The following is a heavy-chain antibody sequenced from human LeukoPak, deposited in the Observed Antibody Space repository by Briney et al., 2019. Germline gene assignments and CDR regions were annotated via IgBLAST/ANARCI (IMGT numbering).Heavy chain of an antibody. Sequence: SQTLSLTCAISGDTVSSNSAAWNWIRQSPSRGLEWLGRTYYRSKWYNDYAVSVKSRITINPDTSKNQFSLQLNSVTPADTAVYYCAGGGVGATLFDYWGQGTLVTVSS. CDR1: GDTVSSNSAA. D-gene: IGHD1-26*01. J-gene: IGHJ4*02. CDR3: AGGGVGATLFDY. CDR2: TYYRSKWYN. V-gene: IGHV6-1*01.